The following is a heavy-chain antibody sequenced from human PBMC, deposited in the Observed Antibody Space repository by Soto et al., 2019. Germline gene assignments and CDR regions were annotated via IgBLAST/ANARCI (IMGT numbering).Heavy chain of an antibody. D-gene: IGHD3-3*01. CDR3: ARDPHEFWTSYWFDP. CDR1: GYTFTGYY. CDR2: VNPNSGGT. J-gene: IGHJ5*02. V-gene: IGHV1-2*04. Sequence: ASVKVSCKASGYTFTGYYIHWVRQAPGQGLEWMGWVNPNSGGTNYAQKFQGWVTMTRDTSISTAYMELSRLRSDDTAVYYCARDPHEFWTSYWFDPWGQGTPVTVSS.